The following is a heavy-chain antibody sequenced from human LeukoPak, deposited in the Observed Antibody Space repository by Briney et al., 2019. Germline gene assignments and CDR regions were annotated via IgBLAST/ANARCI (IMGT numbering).Heavy chain of an antibody. CDR2: IYHSGSA. CDR1: GYSISSGYY. D-gene: IGHD2-2*01. V-gene: IGHV4-38-2*02. J-gene: IGHJ3*02. Sequence: PSETLSLTCTVSGYSISSGYYWAWIRQPPGKGPEWIGSIYHSGSAYYNPSLMSRVTISVDTSKNQFSLTLSSVTAADTAVYYCARWKTARREDCSSTSCYAAFDIWGQGTMVTVSS. CDR3: ARWKTARREDCSSTSCYAAFDI.